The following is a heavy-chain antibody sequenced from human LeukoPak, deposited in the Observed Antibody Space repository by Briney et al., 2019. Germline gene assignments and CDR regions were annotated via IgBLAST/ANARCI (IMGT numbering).Heavy chain of an antibody. CDR2: ISGRGGSA. V-gene: IGHV3-23*01. CDR1: GFTFSDYA. D-gene: IGHD6-6*01. Sequence: GGSLRLSCAASGFTFSDYAMSWVRQSPGKGLEWVSVISGRGGSAYYADSVKGRFTISRHNSKNTLYLQMNSLRAEDTAVYYCARGVAARPGYFDYWGQGTLVTVSS. J-gene: IGHJ4*02. CDR3: ARGVAARPGYFDY.